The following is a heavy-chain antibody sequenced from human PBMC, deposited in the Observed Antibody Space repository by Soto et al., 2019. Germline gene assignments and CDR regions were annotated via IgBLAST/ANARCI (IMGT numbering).Heavy chain of an antibody. J-gene: IGHJ5*02. V-gene: IGHV1-8*01. CDR1: GYTFTSYS. CDR3: ARDYGGSSGWFDP. Sequence: QVQLVQSGAEVKKPGASVKVSCKASGYTFTSYSINWVRQATGQGLEWVGWMNTNNGNTGYAQKFQGRATMTRDTSISTAYMELSSLTFEDTAVYYCARDYGGSSGWFDPWGQGTLVTVSS. D-gene: IGHD4-17*01. CDR2: MNTNNGNT.